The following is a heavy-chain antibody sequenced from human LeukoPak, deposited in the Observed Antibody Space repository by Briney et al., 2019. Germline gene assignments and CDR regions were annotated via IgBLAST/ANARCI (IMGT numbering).Heavy chain of an antibody. CDR3: AIMITFGGVIAPYDY. Sequence: GASVKVSCKASGYTFTSYDINWVRQATGQGLEWMGWMNPNSGNTGYAQKFQGRVTMTRNTSISTAYMELSSLRSEDTAVYYCAIMITFGGVIAPYDYWGKGTLVTVSS. V-gene: IGHV1-8*01. CDR1: GYTFTSYD. CDR2: MNPNSGNT. J-gene: IGHJ4*02. D-gene: IGHD3-16*02.